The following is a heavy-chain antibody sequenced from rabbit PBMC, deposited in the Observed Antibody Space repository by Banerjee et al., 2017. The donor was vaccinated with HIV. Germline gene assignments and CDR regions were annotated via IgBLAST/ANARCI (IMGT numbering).Heavy chain of an antibody. CDR2: INTGGSA. CDR1: GFDISSYN. V-gene: IGHV1S40*01. Sequence: QSLEESGGDLVKPGASLTLTCKASGFDISSYNMQWVRQSPGKGLESIGFINTGGSAYYASWAKGRFTISKTSSTTVTLQMTSLTAADTATYFCAREDISVWGFNLWGPGTLVTVS. J-gene: IGHJ4*01. D-gene: IGHD4-1*01. CDR3: AREDISVWGFNL.